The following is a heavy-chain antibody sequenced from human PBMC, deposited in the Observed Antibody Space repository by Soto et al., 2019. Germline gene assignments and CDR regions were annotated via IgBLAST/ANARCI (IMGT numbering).Heavy chain of an antibody. Sequence: PGGSLRLSCAASGFTFSSYAMSWVRRAPGKGLEWVSAISCSGGSTYYADSVKGRFTISRDNSKNTLYLQMNSLRAADTAVYYCAKDLAAAVLGYFDYWGQGTLVTVSS. J-gene: IGHJ4*02. CDR3: AKDLAAAVLGYFDY. CDR2: ISCSGGST. V-gene: IGHV3-23*01. D-gene: IGHD6-13*01. CDR1: GFTFSSYA.